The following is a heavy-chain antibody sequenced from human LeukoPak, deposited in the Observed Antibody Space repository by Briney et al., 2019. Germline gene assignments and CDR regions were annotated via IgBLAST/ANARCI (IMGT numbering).Heavy chain of an antibody. V-gene: IGHV1-69*13. CDR3: ARDWGKGEYYFDY. CDR1: GGTFSSYA. J-gene: IGHJ4*02. D-gene: IGHD3-16*01. CDR2: IILIFGTA. Sequence: SVKVSCKASGGTFSSYAISWVRQAPGQGLEWMGGIILIFGTANYAQKFQGRVTITADESTSTAYMELSSLRSEDTAVYYCARDWGKGEYYFDYWGQGTLVTVSS.